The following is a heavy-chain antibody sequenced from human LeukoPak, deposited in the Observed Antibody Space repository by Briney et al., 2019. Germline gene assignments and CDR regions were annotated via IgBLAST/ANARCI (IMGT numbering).Heavy chain of an antibody. CDR3: ARDGGVGYPYWYFDL. J-gene: IGHJ2*01. CDR1: GYSISSGYY. D-gene: IGHD3-16*01. V-gene: IGHV4-38-2*02. CDR2: IYHSGST. Sequence: SETLSLTCTVSGYSISSGYYWGWIRQPPGKGLEWIGSIYHSGSTYYNPSLKSRVTISVDTSKNQFSLKLSSVTAADTAVYYCARDGGVGYPYWYFDLWGRGTLVTVSS.